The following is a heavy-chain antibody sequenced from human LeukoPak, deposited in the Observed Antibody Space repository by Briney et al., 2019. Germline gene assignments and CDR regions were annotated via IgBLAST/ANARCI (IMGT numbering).Heavy chain of an antibody. CDR2: INAGNGNT. Sequence: ASVKVSCKASGYTFTSYAMHWVRQAPGQRLEWMGWINAGNGNTKYSQKFQGRVTTTRDTSASTAYMELSSLRSEDTAVYYCARPHNSGWEFDPWGQGTLVTVSS. V-gene: IGHV1-3*01. CDR3: ARPHNSGWEFDP. D-gene: IGHD5-12*01. CDR1: GYTFTSYA. J-gene: IGHJ5*02.